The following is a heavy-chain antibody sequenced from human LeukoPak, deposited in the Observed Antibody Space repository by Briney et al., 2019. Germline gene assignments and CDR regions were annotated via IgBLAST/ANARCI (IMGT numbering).Heavy chain of an antibody. CDR2: LSGSGAGT. V-gene: IGHV3-23*01. CDR3: VKSWGSTRPYYNYMAV. D-gene: IGHD1-26*01. Sequence: GGSLRLSCAASGFTFSDYALGWVRQAPGRGLEWVATLSGSGAGTYYSDSVQGRFTISRDNSKRTLFLQMNSLRAEDTAVYYCVKSWGSTRPYYNYMAVWGKGNSVTVSS. CDR1: GFTFSDYA. J-gene: IGHJ6*03.